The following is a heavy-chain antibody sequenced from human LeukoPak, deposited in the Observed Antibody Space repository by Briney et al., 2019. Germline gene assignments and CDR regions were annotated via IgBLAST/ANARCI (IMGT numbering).Heavy chain of an antibody. CDR3: ARAPGYGYYSLFFDL. V-gene: IGHV1-69*06. CDR2: IIPIFGTA. Sequence: ASVKVSCKASGGTFSSYAISWVRQAPGQGLEWMGGIIPIFGTANYAQKFQGRVTITADKSTSTAYMELSSLRSEDTAVYYCARAPGYGYYSLFFDLWGRGTLVTVSS. D-gene: IGHD3-22*01. CDR1: GGTFSSYA. J-gene: IGHJ2*01.